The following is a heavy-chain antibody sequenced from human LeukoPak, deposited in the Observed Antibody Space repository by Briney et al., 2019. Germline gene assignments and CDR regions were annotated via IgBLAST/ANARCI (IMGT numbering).Heavy chain of an antibody. J-gene: IGHJ5*02. Sequence: ASVKVSCKASGFTFTSSAMQWVRQARGQRLEWIGWIVVGSGNTNYAQKFQERVTITRDMSTSTAYMELSSLRSEDTAVYYCAASHGKCTGSNRQPGGDCYSIRGLRARGFDPWGQGTLVTVSS. CDR3: AASHGKCTGSNRQPGGDCYSIRGLRARGFDP. D-gene: IGHD2-21*02. CDR2: IVVGSGNT. V-gene: IGHV1-58*02. CDR1: GFTFTSSA.